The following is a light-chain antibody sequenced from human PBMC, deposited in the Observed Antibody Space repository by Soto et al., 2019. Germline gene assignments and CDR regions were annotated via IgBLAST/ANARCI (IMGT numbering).Light chain of an antibody. CDR2: STN. J-gene: IGLJ2*01. V-gene: IGLV1-47*02. CDR1: SSNIGSNF. CDR3: ATWDDSLSGHL. Sequence: QPVLTQPPSGSGTPGQSVTITCSGSSSNIGSNFVYWYQQLPGAAPKLVISSTNQRPSGVPDRFSGSKSGTSASLAISGLRSEDEADYYCATWDDSLSGHLFGGGTKLTVL.